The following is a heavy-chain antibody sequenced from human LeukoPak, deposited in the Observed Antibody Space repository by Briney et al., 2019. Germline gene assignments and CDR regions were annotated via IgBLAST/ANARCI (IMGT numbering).Heavy chain of an antibody. J-gene: IGHJ4*02. CDR3: ARDPIAAVRFDY. V-gene: IGHV3-33*01. CDR1: GFTFTSYG. Sequence: PGGSLRLSCAASGFTFTSYGMHWVRQAPGKGLEWVAVIWYDGSNKYYADYVKGRFTISRDNSKNTLYLQMNSLRAEDTAVYYCARDPIAAVRFDYWGQGTLVTVSS. CDR2: IWYDGSNK. D-gene: IGHD6-13*01.